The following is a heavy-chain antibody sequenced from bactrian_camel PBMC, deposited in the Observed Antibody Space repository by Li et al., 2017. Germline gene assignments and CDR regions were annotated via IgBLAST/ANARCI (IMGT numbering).Heavy chain of an antibody. D-gene: IGHD7*01. J-gene: IGHJ4*01. Sequence: DVQLVESGGGAVQPGGSLTLACVVSGDTNNRHCVAWFRQAPGKEREGVATTDNRHRTANPDSLQGQFSISEDTSNSLGMKDCAADDGGGYVVPHYWGQGTQVTVS. CDR1: GDTNNRHC. V-gene: IGHV3S67*01. CDR2: TDNRHRT.